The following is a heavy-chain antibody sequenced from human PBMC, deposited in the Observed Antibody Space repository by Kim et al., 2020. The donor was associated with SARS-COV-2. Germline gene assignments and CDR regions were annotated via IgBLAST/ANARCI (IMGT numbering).Heavy chain of an antibody. CDR2: ISSSSSYI. Sequence: GGSLRLSCAASGFTFSSYSMNWVRQAPGKGLEWVSSISSSSSYIYYADSVKGRFTISRDNAKNSLYLQMNSLRAEDTAVYYCARGSRGSYDTGSDYWGQGTLVTVSS. CDR1: GFTFSSYS. D-gene: IGHD1-26*01. J-gene: IGHJ4*02. V-gene: IGHV3-21*01. CDR3: ARGSRGSYDTGSDY.